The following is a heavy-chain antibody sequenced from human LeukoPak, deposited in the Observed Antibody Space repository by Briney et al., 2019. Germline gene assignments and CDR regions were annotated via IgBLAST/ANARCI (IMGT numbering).Heavy chain of an antibody. J-gene: IGHJ6*02. V-gene: IGHV3-66*01. Sequence: GGSLILSCAASGFTVSSNYMSWVRQAPGKGLEWVPVIYSGGSTYYADSVKGRFTISRDNSKNTLYLQMNSLRAEDTAVYYCAREYSYGNYGMDVWGQGTTVTVS. D-gene: IGHD5-18*01. CDR1: GFTVSSNY. CDR2: IYSGGST. CDR3: AREYSYGNYGMDV.